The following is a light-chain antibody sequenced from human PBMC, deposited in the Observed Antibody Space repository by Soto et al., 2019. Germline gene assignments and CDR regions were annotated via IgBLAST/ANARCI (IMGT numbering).Light chain of an antibody. CDR2: KAS. V-gene: IGKV1-5*03. J-gene: IGKJ1*01. Sequence: DIQMTQSPSSLSASVGDTVTITCRASERVAKWLAWYHQKPGNAPKLLIYKASTLKSGVPSRFSGSGSGTEFTLTISSLQPDDFATYYCQHYNSYSEAFGQGTKVELK. CDR1: ERVAKW. CDR3: QHYNSYSEA.